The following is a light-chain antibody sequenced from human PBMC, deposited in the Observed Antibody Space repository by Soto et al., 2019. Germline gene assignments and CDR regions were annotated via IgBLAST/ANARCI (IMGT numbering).Light chain of an antibody. J-gene: IGLJ1*01. Sequence: QSVLTQPASVSGSPGQSITISCTGTSSDVGGYNYVSWYQQRPGKAPKLMIYDVSNRPSGVSNRFSGSKSGNTASLTISGLQAEDEAVYYSSSRPRSCRRGFGTGAKVPVL. CDR1: SSDVGGYNY. CDR3: SSRPRSCRRG. CDR2: DVS. V-gene: IGLV2-14*01.